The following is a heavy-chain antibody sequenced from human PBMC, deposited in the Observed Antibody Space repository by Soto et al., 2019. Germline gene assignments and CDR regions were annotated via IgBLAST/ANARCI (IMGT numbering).Heavy chain of an antibody. CDR2: ISYDGSNK. V-gene: IGHV3-30*03. D-gene: IGHD3-10*01. CDR1: GFTCSSYG. J-gene: IGHJ4*02. CDR3: APWFGAFDY. Sequence: QVQLVESGGGVVQPGRSLRLSCAASGFTCSSYGMHWVHQAPGKGLEWVAVISYDGSNKYYADSVKGRFTISRDNSKNTLYLQMNSLRAEDTAVYYCAPWFGAFDYWGQGTLVTVSS.